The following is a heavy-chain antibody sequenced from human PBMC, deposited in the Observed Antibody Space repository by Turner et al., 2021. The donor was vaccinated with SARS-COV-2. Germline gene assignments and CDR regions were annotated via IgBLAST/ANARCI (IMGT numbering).Heavy chain of an antibody. D-gene: IGHD4-17*01. CDR2: IIPIFGTA. V-gene: IGHV1-69*01. CDR1: GGTFSSYA. Sequence: QVQLVQSGAEVKKPGYSVKVSCKASGGTFSSYAISWVRQAPGQGLEWMGGIIPIFGTANYAQKFQGRVTITADESTSTAYMELSSLRSEDTAVYYCARVSGDDYGVGFDYWGQGTLVTVSS. J-gene: IGHJ4*02. CDR3: ARVSGDDYGVGFDY.